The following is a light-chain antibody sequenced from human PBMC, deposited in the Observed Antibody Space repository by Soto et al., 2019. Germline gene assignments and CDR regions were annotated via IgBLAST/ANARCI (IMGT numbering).Light chain of an antibody. CDR1: SGSVSINYY. J-gene: IGLJ2*01. Sequence: QTVVTQEPSFSVSPGGTVTLTCGLSSGSVSINYYPSWYQQTPGQAPRTLIYSTNTRSSGVPDRFSGSILGNKAALTITGAQADDESHYYCVLYMGSGISVFGGGTNLTVL. CDR3: VLYMGSGISV. V-gene: IGLV8-61*01. CDR2: STN.